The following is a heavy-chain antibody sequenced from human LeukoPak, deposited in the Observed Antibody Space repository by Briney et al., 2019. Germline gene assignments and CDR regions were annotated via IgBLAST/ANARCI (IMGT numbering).Heavy chain of an antibody. Sequence: SQTLSLTCALCGDIVSSNSATGHWIRQSRARGGEWQVRTYYRSKWYNDYAGSVKSRITINADTSKNQFSLQLNSVTPEDTAVYYCARDGREYSSPCWGQGTLVTVSS. J-gene: IGHJ4*02. CDR1: GDIVSSNSAT. D-gene: IGHD6-13*01. V-gene: IGHV6-1*01. CDR3: ARDGREYSSPC. CDR2: TYYRSKWYN.